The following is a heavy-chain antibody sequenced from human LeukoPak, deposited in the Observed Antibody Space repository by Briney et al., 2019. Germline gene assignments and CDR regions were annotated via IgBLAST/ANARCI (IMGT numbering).Heavy chain of an antibody. V-gene: IGHV4-59*01. CDR2: VDHTGST. CDR3: ARGRVSSSTLYSTHYYYFYMDV. D-gene: IGHD2-8*01. CDR1: DDSITMYY. Sequence: SETLSLTCSVSDDSITMYYWTWIRQPPGKGLEWIGYVDHTGSTNFNPSLNGRVSISSDTTKNLFSLRLRSVTAADTAVYFGARGRVSSSTLYSTHYYYFYMDVWGKGTTVTVSS. J-gene: IGHJ6*03.